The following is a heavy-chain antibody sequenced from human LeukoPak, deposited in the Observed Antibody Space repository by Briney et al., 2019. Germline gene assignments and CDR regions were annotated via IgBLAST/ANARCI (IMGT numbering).Heavy chain of an antibody. Sequence: PGGSLRLSCAASGFTFSSYAMSWVRQAPGNGLEWVSAISGSGGSTYYADSVKGRFTISRDNSKNTLYLQMNSLRAEDTAVYYCAKDSMRQYSSSCYTDPPFDYWGQGTLVTVSS. V-gene: IGHV3-23*01. D-gene: IGHD6-13*01. CDR3: AKDSMRQYSSSCYTDPPFDY. J-gene: IGHJ4*02. CDR1: GFTFSSYA. CDR2: ISGSGGST.